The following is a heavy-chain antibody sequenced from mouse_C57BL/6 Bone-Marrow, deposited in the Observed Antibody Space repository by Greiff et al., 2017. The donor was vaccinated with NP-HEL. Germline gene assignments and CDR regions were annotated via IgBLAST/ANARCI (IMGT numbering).Heavy chain of an antibody. CDR3: ARVGRGYFDY. D-gene: IGHD4-1*01. V-gene: IGHV1-54*01. J-gene: IGHJ2*01. Sequence: VKLMESGAELVRPGTSVKVSCKASGYAFTNYLIEWVKQRPGQGLEWIGVINPGSGGTNYNEKFKGKATLTADKSSSTAYMQLSSLTSEDSAVYFCARVGRGYFDYWGQGTTLTVSS. CDR2: INPGSGGT. CDR1: GYAFTNYL.